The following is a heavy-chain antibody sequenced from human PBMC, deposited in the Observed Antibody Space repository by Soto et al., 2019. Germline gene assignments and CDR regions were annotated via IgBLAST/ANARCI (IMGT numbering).Heavy chain of an antibody. V-gene: IGHV4-34*01. CDR2: INHSGTT. J-gene: IGHJ4*02. CDR3: ARATSYSGYFDY. Sequence: SETLSLTCAVYGGSFSGYYWIWIRQPPGKGLEWIGEINHSGTTNYNPSLKSRVTISVDTSKNQFSLNLSSVTAADTAVYYCARATSYSGYFDYWGQGTLVTVSS. D-gene: IGHD2-15*01. CDR1: GGSFSGYY.